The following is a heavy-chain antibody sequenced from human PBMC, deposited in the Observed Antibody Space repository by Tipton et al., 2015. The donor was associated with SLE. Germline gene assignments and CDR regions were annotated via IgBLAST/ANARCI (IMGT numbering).Heavy chain of an antibody. CDR1: GFSFSRYD. Sequence: SLRLSCVAAGFSFSRYDMHWVRQAPGKGLEWLAFIRYDGSVKYYADSVKGRFTISRDNSKNTLYLQMNSLRAADTSVYYCAKFLGVVMDDAFDIWGQGTMVTVSS. CDR3: AKFLGVVMDDAFDI. V-gene: IGHV3-30*02. CDR2: IRYDGSVK. D-gene: IGHD3-3*01. J-gene: IGHJ3*02.